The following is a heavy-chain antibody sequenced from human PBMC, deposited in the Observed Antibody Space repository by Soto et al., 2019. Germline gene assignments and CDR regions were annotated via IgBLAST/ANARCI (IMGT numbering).Heavy chain of an antibody. Sequence: PSETLSLTCTVSGGSISSYYWSWIRQPPGKGLEWIGYIYYSGSTNYNPSLKSRVTISVDTSKNQFSLKLSSVTAADTVVYYCARVSLPTCASCPLDYWGQGTLVTVSS. J-gene: IGHJ4*02. CDR3: ARVSLPTCASCPLDY. V-gene: IGHV4-59*01. CDR1: GGSISSYY. D-gene: IGHD2-2*01. CDR2: IYYSGST.